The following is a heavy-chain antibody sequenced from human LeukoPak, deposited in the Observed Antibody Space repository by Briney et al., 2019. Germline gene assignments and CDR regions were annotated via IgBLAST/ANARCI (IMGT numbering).Heavy chain of an antibody. Sequence: PSETLSLTCAVYGGSFSGYYWSWIRQPPGKGLEWIGEINHSGSTNYNPSLKSRVTISVDTSKNQFSLKLSSVTAADTAVYYCARETRTTYCSGGSCYWRFSFDTWGQGTMVTVSS. CDR2: INHSGST. D-gene: IGHD2-15*01. V-gene: IGHV4-34*01. CDR3: ARETRTTYCSGGSCYWRFSFDT. CDR1: GGSFSGYY. J-gene: IGHJ3*02.